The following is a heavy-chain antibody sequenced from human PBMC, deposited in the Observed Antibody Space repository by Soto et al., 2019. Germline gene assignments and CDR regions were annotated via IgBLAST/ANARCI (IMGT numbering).Heavy chain of an antibody. CDR3: ATCQYCSSTSPHHPWWFDP. D-gene: IGHD2-2*01. J-gene: IGHJ5*02. Sequence: GGSLRLSCAASGFTFSDYYMSWIRQAPGKGLEWVSYISSSGSTIYYADSVKGRFTISRDNAKNSLYLQMNSLRAEDTAVYYCATCQYCSSTSPHHPWWFDPWGQGTRVTVPS. CDR2: ISSSGSTI. CDR1: GFTFSDYY. V-gene: IGHV3-11*01.